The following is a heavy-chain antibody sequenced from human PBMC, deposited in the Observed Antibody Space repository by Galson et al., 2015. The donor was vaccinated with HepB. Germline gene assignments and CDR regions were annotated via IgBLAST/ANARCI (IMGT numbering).Heavy chain of an antibody. Sequence: ETLSLTCAVYGGSFSGYYWSWIRQPPGKGLEWIGEINHSGSTNYNPSLKSRVTISVDTSKNQFSLKLSSVTAADTAVYYCARTALPSPVDTAMSHYFDYWRQGTLVTVSS. D-gene: IGHD5-18*01. CDR2: INHSGST. V-gene: IGHV4-34*01. J-gene: IGHJ4*02. CDR3: ARTALPSPVDTAMSHYFDY. CDR1: GGSFSGYY.